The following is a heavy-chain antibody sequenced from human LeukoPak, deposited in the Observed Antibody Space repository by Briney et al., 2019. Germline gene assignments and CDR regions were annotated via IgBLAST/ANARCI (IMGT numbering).Heavy chain of an antibody. V-gene: IGHV4-61*01. CDR1: GGSVSSGSYY. D-gene: IGHD3-3*01. Sequence: KPSETLSLTCTVSGGSVSSGSYYWSWIRQPPGKGLEWIGYIYYSGSTNYNPSLKSRVTISVDTSKNQSSLKLSSVTAADTAVYYCARDSYYDFWSGSTEYYYYGMDVWGQGTTVTVSS. J-gene: IGHJ6*02. CDR3: ARDSYYDFWSGSTEYYYYGMDV. CDR2: IYYSGST.